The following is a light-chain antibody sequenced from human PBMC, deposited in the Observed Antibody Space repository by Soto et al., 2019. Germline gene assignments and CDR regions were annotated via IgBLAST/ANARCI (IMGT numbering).Light chain of an antibody. Sequence: QSVLTQPPSVSGAPGQRVTISCTGSSSNMGAGYGVNWYQHLPGTAPKLLIYGDSNRPSGVPKRFSGSKSGTSASLAITGLQAEDEADYYCQSYDSSLSGVIFGGGTKLIVL. CDR2: GDS. CDR3: QSYDSSLSGVI. J-gene: IGLJ2*01. V-gene: IGLV1-40*01. CDR1: SSNMGAGYG.